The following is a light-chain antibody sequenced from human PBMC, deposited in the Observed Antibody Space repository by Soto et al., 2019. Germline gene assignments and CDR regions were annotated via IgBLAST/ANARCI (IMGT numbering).Light chain of an antibody. Sequence: ILLTPCRGSLSFSPGGRDALSCRASQSVSSSYLALYQQKPGQAPRLLIYGASSRATGIPARFSGSGSGTEFTLTVSSLQYQDFVVDYCQQHIKWSLTFGQGTRLEIK. J-gene: IGKJ5*01. V-gene: IGKV3D-15*01. CDR2: GAS. CDR3: QQHIKWSLT. CDR1: QSVSSSY.